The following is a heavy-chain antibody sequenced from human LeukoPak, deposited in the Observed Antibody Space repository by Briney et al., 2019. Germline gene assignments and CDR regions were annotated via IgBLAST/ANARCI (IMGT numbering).Heavy chain of an antibody. D-gene: IGHD3-10*01. J-gene: IGHJ4*02. V-gene: IGHV1-46*01. CDR1: GYTFTSYY. CDR3: ARGNYYGSGSYYESDY. CDR2: INPSGGST. Sequence: ASVKVSCTASGYTFTSYYMHRVRQAPGQGLEWMGIINPSGGSTSYAQKFQGRVTMTRDTSTSTVYMELSSLRSEDTAVYYCARGNYYGSGSYYESDYWGQGTLVTVSS.